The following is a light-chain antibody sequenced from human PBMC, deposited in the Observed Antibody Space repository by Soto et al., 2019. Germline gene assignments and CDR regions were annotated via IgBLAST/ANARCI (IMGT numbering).Light chain of an antibody. J-gene: IGKJ2*02. CDR1: QSVSSSY. V-gene: IGKV3-20*01. Sequence: EIVLTQSPGTLSLSPGERATLSCRASQSVSSSYLAWYQQKPGQAPRLLIYGASSRATGIPDRFSGSGSGTDFTLTISRLEPEDFAVYYWQQYGSSPQSTFGQGTKLEIK. CDR3: QQYGSSPQST. CDR2: GAS.